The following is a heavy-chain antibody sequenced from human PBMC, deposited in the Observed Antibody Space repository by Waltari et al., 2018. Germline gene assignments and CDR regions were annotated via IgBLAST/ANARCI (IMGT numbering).Heavy chain of an antibody. D-gene: IGHD6-19*01. V-gene: IGHV3-53*01. CDR2: IPLGTNA. J-gene: IGHJ3*01. CDR1: GFPVNSNH. CDR3: ARHVSGPTRAAFDV. Sequence: EVQLVESGGGLIQPGGSLRLSCVGSGFPVNSNHMRWVRQVPGKGLEWVSNIPLGTNANYAESVRVLFTISRDNSKDTLYLQMNSLRVEDTAVYFCARHVSGPTRAAFDVWGQGTMVTVSP.